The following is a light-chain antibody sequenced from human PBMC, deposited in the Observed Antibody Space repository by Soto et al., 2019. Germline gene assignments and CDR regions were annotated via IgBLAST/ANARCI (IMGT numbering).Light chain of an antibody. J-gene: IGKJ1*01. CDR2: GAS. Sequence: EILVTQSPATLSVSPGERVTLSCRASQSVTRDLAWYQQKPGQAPRLLINGASTRATGIPARFSGSGSGTEFTLTINSLQSEDFAIYYCQQYRTFGQGTRVEIK. V-gene: IGKV3-15*01. CDR1: QSVTRD. CDR3: QQYRT.